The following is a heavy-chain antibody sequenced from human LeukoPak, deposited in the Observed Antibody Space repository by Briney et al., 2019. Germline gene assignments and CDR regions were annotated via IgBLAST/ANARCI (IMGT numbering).Heavy chain of an antibody. D-gene: IGHD6-13*01. V-gene: IGHV3-30*18. CDR1: GFIFRNYG. CDR2: ISYDGSNE. Sequence: PGRSLRLSCAASGFIFRNYGMHWVRQAPGKGLEWVAVISYDGSNEYYADSVKGRFTISRDNSKNTLYLQMNSLRPEDTAVYYCAKPREGSSSWYAAGWGQGTLVTVSS. CDR3: AKPREGSSSWYAAG. J-gene: IGHJ4*02.